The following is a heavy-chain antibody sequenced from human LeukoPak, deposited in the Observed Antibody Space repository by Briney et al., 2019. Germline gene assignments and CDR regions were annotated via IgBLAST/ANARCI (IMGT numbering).Heavy chain of an antibody. D-gene: IGHD3-22*01. CDR3: ARHYYDGSGYYPNDAFDI. Sequence: SVKVSCKASGGTFSSYTISWVRQAPGQGLEWMGRIIPILGIANYAQKFQGRVTITADKSTSTAYMELSSLRSEDTAVYYCARHYYDGSGYYPNDAFDIWGQGTMATVSS. CDR2: IIPILGIA. V-gene: IGHV1-69*02. CDR1: GGTFSSYT. J-gene: IGHJ3*02.